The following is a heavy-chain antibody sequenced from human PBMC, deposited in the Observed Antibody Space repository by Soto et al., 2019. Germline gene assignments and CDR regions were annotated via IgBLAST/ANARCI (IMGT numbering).Heavy chain of an antibody. Sequence: QVQLVQSGAEVKKPGASVKVSCKASGYTFTSYDINWVRQATGQGLEWMGWMNPNSGNTGYAQKFQGRVTMTRNTPIRTVEMELTSLRSEYTAVYYCARSTNDYGDRHWGQGTLVTVSS. V-gene: IGHV1-8*01. CDR3: ARSTNDYGDRH. J-gene: IGHJ4*02. CDR1: GYTFTSYD. CDR2: MNPNSGNT. D-gene: IGHD4-17*01.